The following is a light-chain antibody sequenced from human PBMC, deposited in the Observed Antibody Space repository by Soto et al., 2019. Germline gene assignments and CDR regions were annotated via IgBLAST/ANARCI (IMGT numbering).Light chain of an antibody. CDR1: GSDVGDYNY. CDR3: SSYTSSSLWV. Sequence: QSALTQPPSASGSPGQSVTISCTGTGSDVGDYNYVSWYQQHPGKAPKLMIYEVSNRPSGVSNRFSGSKSGNTASLTISGLQAEDEADYYCSSYTSSSLWVFGGGTKLTVL. V-gene: IGLV2-14*01. CDR2: EVS. J-gene: IGLJ3*02.